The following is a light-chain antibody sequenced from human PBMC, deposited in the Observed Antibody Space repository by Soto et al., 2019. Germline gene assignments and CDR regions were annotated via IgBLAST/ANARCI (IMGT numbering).Light chain of an antibody. J-gene: IGLJ1*01. Sequence: QSALTQPASVSGSPGQSITISCTGTSSDVGGYNYVSWYQHHPGKAPKLMIAEVTNRPSGVSNRFSGSRTGNTASLTISGLQADDEADYYCSSYTSSTSYVFGTGTKVTVL. CDR3: SSYTSSTSYV. CDR1: SSDVGGYNY. CDR2: EVT. V-gene: IGLV2-14*01.